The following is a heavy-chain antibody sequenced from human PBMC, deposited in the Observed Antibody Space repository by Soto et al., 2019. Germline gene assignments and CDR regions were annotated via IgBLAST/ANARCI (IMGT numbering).Heavy chain of an antibody. J-gene: IGHJ6*03. Sequence: SPTLSLTCTVSGGSISSYYWSWIRQPPGKGLEWIGYIYYSGSTNYNPSLKSRVTISVDTSKNQFSLKLSSVTAADTAVYYCARVKKEYSGYDETYYYYYMDVWGKGTTVTVSS. CDR2: IYYSGST. CDR1: GGSISSYY. CDR3: ARVKKEYSGYDETYYYYYMDV. D-gene: IGHD5-12*01. V-gene: IGHV4-59*01.